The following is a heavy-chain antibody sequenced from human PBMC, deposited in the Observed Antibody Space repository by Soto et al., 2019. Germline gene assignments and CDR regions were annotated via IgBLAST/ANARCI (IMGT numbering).Heavy chain of an antibody. D-gene: IGHD3-3*01. CDR2: ISSDGNDK. J-gene: IGHJ6*02. V-gene: IGHV3-30*04. CDR3: AKEGVADKYYYYGMDV. CDR1: GFTFSSYP. Sequence: HVQLVESGGGVAQPGRSLRLSCVASGFTFSSYPIHWVRQAPGKGLEWVTTISSDGNDKYYSDSVKGRFTTSRDNSKNTVYLQMNNMRVEDTAVYYCAKEGVADKYYYYGMDVWGQGTTVNVSS.